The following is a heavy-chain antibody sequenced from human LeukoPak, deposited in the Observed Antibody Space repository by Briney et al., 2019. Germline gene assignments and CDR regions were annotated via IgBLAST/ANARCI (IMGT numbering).Heavy chain of an antibody. CDR2: LYPSGSS. V-gene: IGHV4-4*07. J-gene: IGHJ4*02. CDR1: GASISPYY. CDR3: ARDLSGSLYFDY. Sequence: KPSGTLSLTCTVSGASISPYYWNWIRQPAGKGLEWIGRLYPSGSSDYNPSLKSRVTMSVDTSKNQFSLKVTSVTAADTAIYYCARDLSGSLYFDYWGQGILVTVSA. D-gene: IGHD3-10*01.